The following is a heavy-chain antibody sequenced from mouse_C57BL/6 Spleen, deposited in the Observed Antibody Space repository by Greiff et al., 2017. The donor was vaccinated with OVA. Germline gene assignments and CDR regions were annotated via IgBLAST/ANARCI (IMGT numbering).Heavy chain of an antibody. CDR3: ARDSNYFAWFAY. CDR1: GYTFTDYY. CDR2: INPNNGGT. J-gene: IGHJ3*01. Sequence: EVQLQQSGPELVKPGASVEISCKASGYTFTDYYMNWVKQSHGKSLEWIGDINPNNGGTSYNQKFKGKATLTVDKSSSTAYMELRSLTSEDSAVYYCARDSNYFAWFAYWGQGTLVTVSA. V-gene: IGHV1-26*01. D-gene: IGHD2-5*01.